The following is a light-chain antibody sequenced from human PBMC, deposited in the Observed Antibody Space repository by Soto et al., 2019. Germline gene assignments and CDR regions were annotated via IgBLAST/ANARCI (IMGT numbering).Light chain of an antibody. Sequence: DIQMTQSPSTMSSSIGDTVTITCRTSQSVDTWLSWYQHKAGKAPKLLLYRASSLATGVPSRFSGSGSGTAFTLTITSLQPYDFAPYYCQHYNDYSRVFGQGTQVEIK. CDR3: QHYNDYSRV. V-gene: IGKV1-5*03. CDR2: RAS. J-gene: IGKJ1*01. CDR1: QSVDTW.